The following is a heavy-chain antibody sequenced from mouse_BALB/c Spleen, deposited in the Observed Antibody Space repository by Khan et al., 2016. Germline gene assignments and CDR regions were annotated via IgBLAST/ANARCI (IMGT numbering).Heavy chain of an antibody. CDR3: ARRQYYGRFAY. CDR2: INPDSSTI. D-gene: IGHD1-2*01. J-gene: IGHJ3*01. Sequence: EVKLLESGGGLVQPGGSLKLSCAASGFDFSRYWMSWVRQAPGKGLEWIGEINPDSSTINYTPSLKDKFLISRDNAKNTLYLQMSKVRSENTALYYCARRQYYGRFAYWGQGTLVTVSA. CDR1: GFDFSRYW. V-gene: IGHV4-1*02.